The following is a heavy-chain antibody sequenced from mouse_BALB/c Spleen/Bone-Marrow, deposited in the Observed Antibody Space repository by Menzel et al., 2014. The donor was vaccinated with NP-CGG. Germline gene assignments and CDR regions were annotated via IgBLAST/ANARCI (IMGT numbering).Heavy chain of an antibody. CDR2: ISSTSGTT. J-gene: IGHJ2*01. CDR1: GFTFSSFG. V-gene: IGHV5-17*02. Sequence: EVKLVESGGGLVQPGGSRKLSCAASGFTFSSFGMHWVRQTPEKGLELVAYISSTSGTTYYADSVKGRFTISRDNAKNTLFLQMTSLRSEDTAMYYCARDVSLNYVGYFDYWGQGTTLTVSS. CDR3: ARDVSLNYVGYFDY. D-gene: IGHD2-1*01.